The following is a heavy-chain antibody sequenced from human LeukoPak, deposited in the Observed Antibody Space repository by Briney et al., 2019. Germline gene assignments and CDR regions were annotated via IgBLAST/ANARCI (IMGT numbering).Heavy chain of an antibody. CDR2: IYTSGST. J-gene: IGHJ4*02. V-gene: IGHV4-4*07. CDR1: GGSISSDY. CDR3: AKDGPIGP. Sequence: SETLSLTCTVSGGSISSDYWSWIRQPAGKGLEWIGRIYTSGSTNYNPSLESRVTISVDTSKNQFSLRLNSLTAADTAVYYCAKDGPIGPWGQGTLVTVSS. D-gene: IGHD2-15*01.